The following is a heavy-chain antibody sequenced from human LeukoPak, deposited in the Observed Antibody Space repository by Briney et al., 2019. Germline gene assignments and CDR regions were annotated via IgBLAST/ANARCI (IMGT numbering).Heavy chain of an antibody. CDR3: ASGATILDY. CDR1: GFTFSDHY. D-gene: IGHD5-12*01. Sequence: GGSLRLSCAASGFTFSDHYIDWVRQAPGKGLEWVANIKQDGSEKYLVDSVKGRFTISRDNAKNSLYLQMNSLRAEDTAVYYCASGATILDYWGQGTLVTVSS. CDR2: IKQDGSEK. V-gene: IGHV3-7*01. J-gene: IGHJ4*02.